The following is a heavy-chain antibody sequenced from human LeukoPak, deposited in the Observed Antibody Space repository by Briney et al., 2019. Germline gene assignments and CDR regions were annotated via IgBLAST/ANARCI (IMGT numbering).Heavy chain of an antibody. CDR1: GFTFSSYA. D-gene: IGHD6-13*01. V-gene: IGHV3-23*01. CDR2: ISGSGGST. CDR3: AKTTPSIAAADRGYYYYYYGMDV. J-gene: IGHJ6*02. Sequence: GGSLRLSCAASGFTFSSYAMSCVRQAPGKGLEWVSAISGSGGSTYYADSVKGRFTISRDNSKNTLYLQMNSLRAEDTAVYYCAKTTPSIAAADRGYYYYYYGMDVWGQGATVTVSS.